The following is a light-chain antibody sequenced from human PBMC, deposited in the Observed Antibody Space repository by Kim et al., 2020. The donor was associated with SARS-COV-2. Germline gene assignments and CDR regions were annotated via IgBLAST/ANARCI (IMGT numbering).Light chain of an antibody. Sequence: SYELTQPPSVSVSPGQTASITCSGDKLGDKYACWYQQKPGQSPVLVIYQDSKRPSGIPERFSGSNSGNTATLTISGTQAMDEADYYCQAWDSSYVVVGGGTQLTVL. CDR1: KLGDKY. CDR3: QAWDSSYVV. J-gene: IGLJ2*01. CDR2: QDS. V-gene: IGLV3-1*01.